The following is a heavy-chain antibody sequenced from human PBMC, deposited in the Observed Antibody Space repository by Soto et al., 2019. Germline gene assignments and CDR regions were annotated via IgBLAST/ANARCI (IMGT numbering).Heavy chain of an antibody. J-gene: IGHJ6*02. Sequence: ASETLSLTCTVSGGSISSYYWSWIRQPPGKGLEWIGYIYYSGSTNYNPSLKSRVTISVDTSKNQFSLKLSSVTAADTAVYYCARDFIRMDPWGQGTMVTVSS. CDR1: GGSISSYY. CDR3: ARDFIRMDP. CDR2: IYYSGST. V-gene: IGHV4-59*01. D-gene: IGHD3-16*01.